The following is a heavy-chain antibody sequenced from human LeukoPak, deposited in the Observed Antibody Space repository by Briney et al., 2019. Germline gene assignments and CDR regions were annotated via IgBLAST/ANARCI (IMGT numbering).Heavy chain of an antibody. CDR1: GFTFSSYW. V-gene: IGHV3-7*01. CDR3: ARVVLNDFWSGYYSSLHTIDY. D-gene: IGHD3-3*01. J-gene: IGHJ4*02. CDR2: IKQDGSEK. Sequence: GSLRLSCAASGFTFSSYWMSWVRQAPGKGLEWVANIKQDGSEKYYVDSVKGRFTISRDNAKNSLYLQMNSLRAEDTAVYYCARVVLNDFWSGYYSSLHTIDYWGQGTLVTVSS.